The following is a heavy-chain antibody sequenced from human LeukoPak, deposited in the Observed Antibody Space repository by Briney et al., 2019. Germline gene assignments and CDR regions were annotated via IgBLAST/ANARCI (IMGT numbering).Heavy chain of an antibody. CDR2: IKSKTDGGTT. J-gene: IGHJ4*02. V-gene: IGHV3-15*01. CDR3: TALGAASEY. Sequence: GGSLRLSCVGSGLTFSNAWMSWIRQAPGKGLRWVGHIKSKTDGGTTEYAAPVKGRFTISRDDSKNTLYLQLNSLKNEDTALYYCTALGAASEYWGQGTLVTVSS. CDR1: GLTFSNAW. D-gene: IGHD2-15*01.